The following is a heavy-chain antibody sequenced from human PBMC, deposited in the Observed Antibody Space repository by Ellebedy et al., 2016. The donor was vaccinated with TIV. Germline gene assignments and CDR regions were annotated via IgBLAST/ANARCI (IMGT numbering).Heavy chain of an antibody. CDR2: MYYSGST. V-gene: IGHV4-30-4*01. Sequence: SETLSLXXTVSGGSINSYDHYWSWIRQPPGMGLEWLGSMYYSGSTYFNPSLRSRVSISVDTSKNQFSLNLSSVTAADTAVYYCARGTDISKVGYWGQGTLVTVAS. J-gene: IGHJ4*02. D-gene: IGHD3-3*02. CDR1: GGSINSYDHY. CDR3: ARGTDISKVGY.